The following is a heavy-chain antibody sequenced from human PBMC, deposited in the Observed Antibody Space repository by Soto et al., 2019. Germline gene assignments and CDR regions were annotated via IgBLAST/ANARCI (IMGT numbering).Heavy chain of an antibody. CDR2: IIPIFGTA. J-gene: IGHJ6*02. CDR1: GGTFSSYA. CDR3: ASPGQRIAARPGYYYGMDV. Sequence: QVQLVQSGAEVKKPGSSVKVSCKASGGTFSSYAISWVRQAPGQGLEWMGGIIPIFGTANYAQKFQGRVTITADESTSTAYMELSSLGSEDTAVYYCASPGQRIAARPGYYYGMDVWGQGTTVTVSS. V-gene: IGHV1-69*01. D-gene: IGHD6-6*01.